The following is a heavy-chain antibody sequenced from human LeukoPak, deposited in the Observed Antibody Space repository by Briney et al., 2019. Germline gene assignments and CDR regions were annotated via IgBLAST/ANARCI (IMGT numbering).Heavy chain of an antibody. CDR1: GGSISSDGYY. J-gene: IGHJ3*02. D-gene: IGHD2-15*01. Sequence: SETLSLTCTVSGGSISSDGYYWTWIRQHPGKGLEWIGCIYYSGTTYYNPSLESRVTLSVDTSKNQFSLRLSSVTAADTAVYYCARYRDSGGRLAFDIWGQGTMATVSS. CDR2: IYYSGTT. CDR3: ARYRDSGGRLAFDI. V-gene: IGHV4-31*03.